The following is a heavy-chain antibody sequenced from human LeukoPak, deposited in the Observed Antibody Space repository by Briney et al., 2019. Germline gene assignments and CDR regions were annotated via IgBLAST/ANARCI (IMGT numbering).Heavy chain of an antibody. CDR1: ADSVSSNSGV. J-gene: IGHJ4*02. D-gene: IGHD6-13*01. V-gene: IGHV6-1*01. Sequence: SQTLSLTCAISADSVSSNSGVWNWIRQSPSRGLEWLGRTYYRSRWYNDYAVSVKSRISVNPDTSMTQFSLQLNSVTPEDTAVYYCTRGGGAAGFDFWGQGTLVTVSS. CDR3: TRGGGAAGFDF. CDR2: TYYRSRWYN.